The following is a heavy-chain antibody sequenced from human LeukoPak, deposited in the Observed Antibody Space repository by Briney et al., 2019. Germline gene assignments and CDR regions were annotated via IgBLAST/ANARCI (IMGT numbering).Heavy chain of an antibody. CDR3: ARPGVAAAAPLPPNHYYYYGMDV. D-gene: IGHD6-13*01. CDR1: GGSISSHSYH. Sequence: PSETLSLTCTVSGGSISSHSYHWAWIRQPPGKGLEWIGSIYHGNIYYSGNTFYNPSLKSRVAISADTSKNQFSLRLSSVTAADTAIYYCARPGVAAAAPLPPNHYYYYGMDVWGQGTTVTVTS. J-gene: IGHJ6*02. V-gene: IGHV4-39*01. CDR2: IYHGNIYYSGNT.